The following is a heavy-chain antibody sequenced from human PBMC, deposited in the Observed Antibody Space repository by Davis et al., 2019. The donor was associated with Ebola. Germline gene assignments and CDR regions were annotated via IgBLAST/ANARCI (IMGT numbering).Heavy chain of an antibody. D-gene: IGHD3-10*01. Sequence: SETLSLTCTVSGGSISSGDYYWSSIRQPPGKGLVWIAYIYYSGSTYYNPSPKSRVTISVDTSKNHFSLKLTSVTAADTAMYYCARHYNSGTYPLDYWGQGILVTVSS. CDR1: GGSISSGDYY. V-gene: IGHV4-30-4*02. CDR3: ARHYNSGTYPLDY. CDR2: IYYSGST. J-gene: IGHJ4*02.